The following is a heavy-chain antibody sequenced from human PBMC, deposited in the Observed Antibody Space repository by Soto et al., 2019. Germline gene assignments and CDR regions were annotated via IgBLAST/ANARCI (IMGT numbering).Heavy chain of an antibody. J-gene: IGHJ3*02. Sequence: GASVKVSCKASGYTFTSYAMHWVRQAPGQGLEWMGWMNPNSGNTGYAQKFQGRVTMTRNTSISTAYMELSSLRSEDTALYYCAGGEGSYDQLDAFDIWGQGTMVTVSS. CDR1: GYTFTSYA. CDR2: MNPNSGNT. CDR3: AGGEGSYDQLDAFDI. D-gene: IGHD1-26*01. V-gene: IGHV1-8*02.